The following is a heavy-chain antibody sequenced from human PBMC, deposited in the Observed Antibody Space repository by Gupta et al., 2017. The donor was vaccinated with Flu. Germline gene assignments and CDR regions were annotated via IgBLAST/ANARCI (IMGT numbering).Heavy chain of an antibody. Sequence: YMHWLRQAPGQGLEGMGRINTTSGGPKSAQKVQGRVTMTRDTSISTPIMEQSRVGSEAPAVYYCAIDPPYSIAGNHYFDDGGEGTMVTVSS. CDR2: INTTSGGP. CDR3: AIDPPYSIAGNHYFDD. D-gene: IGHD6-13*01. CDR1: Y. V-gene: IGHV1-2*06. J-gene: IGHJ4*02.